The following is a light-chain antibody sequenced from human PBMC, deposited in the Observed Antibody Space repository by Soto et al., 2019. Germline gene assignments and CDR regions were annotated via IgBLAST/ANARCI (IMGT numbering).Light chain of an antibody. Sequence: EIVMTHSPATLSVSPGERATLSCRASQSVSSNLAWYQQTPGQAPRLLLYGVSNRATGIPDRFNASGSGTDFTLTITKLEPEDFAVYYCQQYGSSPTFGQGTRLEIK. J-gene: IGKJ5*01. CDR1: QSVSSN. CDR2: GVS. CDR3: QQYGSSPT. V-gene: IGKV3-20*01.